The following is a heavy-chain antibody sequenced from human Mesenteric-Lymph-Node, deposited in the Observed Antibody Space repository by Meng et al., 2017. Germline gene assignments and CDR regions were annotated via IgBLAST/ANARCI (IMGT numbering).Heavy chain of an antibody. Sequence: VHLVEAGGGVVQPGRSLRISCAASGFTFSGYAMSWVRQAPGKGLEWVSTISGSGGSTYYADSVKGRFTISRDNSKNTLYLQMNSLRAEDTAVYYCAKPPADGYNYVDYWGQGTLVTVSS. V-gene: IGHV3-23*04. J-gene: IGHJ4*02. CDR3: AKPPADGYNYVDY. D-gene: IGHD5-24*01. CDR2: ISGSGGST. CDR1: GFTFSGYA.